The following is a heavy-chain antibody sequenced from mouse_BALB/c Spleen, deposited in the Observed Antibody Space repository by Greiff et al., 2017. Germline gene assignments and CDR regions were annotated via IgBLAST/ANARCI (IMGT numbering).Heavy chain of an antibody. V-gene: IGHV14-3*02. CDR1: GFNIKDTY. D-gene: IGHD1-1*01. J-gene: IGHJ2*01. CDR3: ARRVVGDYLDY. CDR2: IDPANGNT. Sequence: EVKLEESGAELVKPGASVKLSCTASGFNIKDTYMHWVKQRPEQGLEWIGRIDPANGNTKYDPKFQGKATITADTSSNTAYLQLSSLTSEDTAVYYCARRVVGDYLDYWGQGTTLTVSS.